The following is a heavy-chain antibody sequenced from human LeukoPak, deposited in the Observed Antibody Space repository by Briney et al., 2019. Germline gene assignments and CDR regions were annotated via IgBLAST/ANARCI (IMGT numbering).Heavy chain of an antibody. Sequence: ASVKVSCKASGYTFTSYYMHWVRQAPGQGLEWMGIINPSGGSTSYAQKFQGRVTMTRDTSTSTVYMELSSLRAEDTAVYYCAKAAYGHSSGYYPDYWGQGTLVTVSS. CDR1: GYTFTSYY. CDR3: AKAAYGHSSGYYPDY. CDR2: INPSGGST. D-gene: IGHD3-22*01. V-gene: IGHV1-46*01. J-gene: IGHJ4*02.